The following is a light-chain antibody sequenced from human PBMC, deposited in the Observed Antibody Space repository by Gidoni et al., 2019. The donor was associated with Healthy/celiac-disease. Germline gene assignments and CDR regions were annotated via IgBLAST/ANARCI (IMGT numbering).Light chain of an antibody. J-gene: IGLJ6*01. CDR2: EDN. Sequence: FMLTQPHSGSESPGQTVTISCTGSSGSIASNYVQWYQQRPGSAPTTVIYEDNQRPSGVPDRFSGSIDSSSNSASLTISGLKTEDEADYYCQSYDSSNRVFGSGTKVTVL. CDR1: SGSIASNY. CDR3: QSYDSSNRV. V-gene: IGLV6-57*02.